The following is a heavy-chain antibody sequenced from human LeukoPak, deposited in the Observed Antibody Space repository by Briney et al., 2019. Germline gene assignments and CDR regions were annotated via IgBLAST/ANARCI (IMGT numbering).Heavy chain of an antibody. V-gene: IGHV4-61*08. CDR3: ARQSIAVRGADY. CDR1: GGSIRSGDYY. CDR2: IYYSGST. Sequence: SSQTLSLTCTVSGGSIRSGDYYWSWIRQPPGKGLEWIGYIYYSGSTNYNPSLKSRVTISVDTSKNQFSLKLSSVTAADTAVYYCARQSIAVRGADYWGQGTLVTVSS. D-gene: IGHD6-19*01. J-gene: IGHJ4*02.